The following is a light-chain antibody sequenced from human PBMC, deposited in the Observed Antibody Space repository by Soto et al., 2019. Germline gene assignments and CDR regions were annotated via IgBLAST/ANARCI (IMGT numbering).Light chain of an antibody. CDR3: QQFQSSLRT. CDR1: QTVLYSPNNMNY. Sequence: DIVMTQSPDSLAVSLGERVTINCKSSQTVLYSPNNMNYLAWYHQKPGQPPKLLLYWASIRLPTVPARFSGSGSGTDFTLTISGLEPEDFAMYYCQQFQSSLRTFGQGTKVDIK. CDR2: WAS. V-gene: IGKV4-1*01. J-gene: IGKJ1*01.